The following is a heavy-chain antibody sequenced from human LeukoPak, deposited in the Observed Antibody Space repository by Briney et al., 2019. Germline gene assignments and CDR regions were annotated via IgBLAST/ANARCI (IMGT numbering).Heavy chain of an antibody. Sequence: SVKVSCKASGATFTIYANSWVRQAPGQGREWMGGIIPIFGTANYAQKFQGRVTITTDESTSTAYMELSSLRSEDTAVYYCARHGYNYYYYMDVWGKGTTVTVSS. V-gene: IGHV1-69*05. J-gene: IGHJ6*03. CDR3: ARHGYNYYYYMDV. CDR1: GATFTIYA. CDR2: IIPIFGTA.